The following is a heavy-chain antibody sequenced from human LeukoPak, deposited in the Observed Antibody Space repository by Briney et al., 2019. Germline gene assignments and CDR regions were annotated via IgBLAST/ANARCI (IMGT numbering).Heavy chain of an antibody. V-gene: IGHV3-23*01. CDR2: INGGGSNT. J-gene: IGHJ4*02. CDR1: GFAFNTCV. D-gene: IGHD3-16*02. CDR3: AKGEKTRPFGGVIDY. Sequence: GGSLRLSCVASGFAFNTCVMSWVRQAPGKGLEWVAAINGGGSNTYYADSVKGRFTISRDNSKNMVYLQMNSLRADDTAVYYCAKGEKTRPFGGVIDYWGQGTLVTVSS.